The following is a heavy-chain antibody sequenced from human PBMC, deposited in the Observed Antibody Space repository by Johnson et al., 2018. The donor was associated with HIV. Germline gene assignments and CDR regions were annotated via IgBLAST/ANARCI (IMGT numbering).Heavy chain of an antibody. V-gene: IGHV3-30*03. J-gene: IGHJ3*02. CDR1: GFTFSSYG. CDR2: ISYDGSNK. CDR3: ARDWRGDSSGYYSPDAFDI. D-gene: IGHD3-22*01. Sequence: QVQLVESGGGVVQPGRSLRLSCAASGFTFSSYGMHWVRQAPGKGLEWVAVISYDGSNKYYADSVKGRFTISRDNSKNTLYLQMNSLRAEDTAVYYCARDWRGDSSGYYSPDAFDIWGQGTMVTVSS.